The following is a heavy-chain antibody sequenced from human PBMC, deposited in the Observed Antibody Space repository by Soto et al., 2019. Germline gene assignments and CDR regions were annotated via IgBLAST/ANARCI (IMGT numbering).Heavy chain of an antibody. V-gene: IGHV3-23*01. J-gene: IGHJ6*02. CDR1: GVNFRGYA. Sequence: HPVGSLRLSCEVSGVNFRGYAMSWVRQAPGKGLEWVSGIRIGPGITYYADSVKGRFTISSDISRKTVYLQMNNLRGEDTALYFCARSRSAMADGMNVWGQGTTVTVSS. D-gene: IGHD5-18*01. CDR3: ARSRSAMADGMNV. CDR2: IRIGPGIT.